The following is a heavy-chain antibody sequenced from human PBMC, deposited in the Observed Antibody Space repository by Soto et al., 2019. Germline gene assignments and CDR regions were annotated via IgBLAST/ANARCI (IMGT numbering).Heavy chain of an antibody. CDR2: IDPSDSYT. Sequence: GESLKISCKGSGYSFTSYWISWVRQMPGKGLEWMGRIDPSDSYTNYSPSFQGHVTISADTSTRTAYMELRSLRSDDTAVYYCARDDIVVVTAIRSPDYYYGMDVWGQGTTVTVSS. D-gene: IGHD2-21*02. CDR3: ARDDIVVVTAIRSPDYYYGMDV. J-gene: IGHJ6*02. V-gene: IGHV5-10-1*01. CDR1: GYSFTSYW.